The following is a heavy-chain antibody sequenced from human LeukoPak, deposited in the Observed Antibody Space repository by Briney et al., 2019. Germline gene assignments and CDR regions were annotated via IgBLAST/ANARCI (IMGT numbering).Heavy chain of an antibody. CDR3: ANPPGIAARAPSHDY. CDR2: LSIDGVNT. Sequence: GGSLRLSCAVSGFTFSNYAMSWVRQAPGKGLEWVSALSIDGVNTYYADSVKGRFIISRDNSKNTLYLQMNSLRAEDTAVYYCANPPGIAARAPSHDYWGQGTLVTVSS. D-gene: IGHD6-6*01. J-gene: IGHJ4*02. CDR1: GFTFSNYA. V-gene: IGHV3-23*01.